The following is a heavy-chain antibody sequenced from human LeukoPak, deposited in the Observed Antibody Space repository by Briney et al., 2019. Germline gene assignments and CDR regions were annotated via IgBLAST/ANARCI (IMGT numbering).Heavy chain of an antibody. V-gene: IGHV3-23*01. D-gene: IGHD6-13*01. Sequence: GSLRRSCAASGFTFSSYAMSWVRQAPGKGLEWVSAISGSGGSTYYADSVKGRFTISRDNSKNTLYLQMNSLRAEDTAVYYCAKDSSSSWRKGSYFDYWGQGTLVTVSS. J-gene: IGHJ4*02. CDR3: AKDSSSSWRKGSYFDY. CDR1: GFTFSSYA. CDR2: ISGSGGST.